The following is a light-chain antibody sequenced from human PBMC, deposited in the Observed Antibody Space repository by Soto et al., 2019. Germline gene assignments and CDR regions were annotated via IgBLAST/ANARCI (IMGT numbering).Light chain of an antibody. CDR3: QQYGNPLT. J-gene: IGKJ3*01. Sequence: EIVLTQSPGTLSLSPGERATLSCRASQSVSSSYLAWYQQKPGQAPRLLIYGASSRATGIPDMFSGSGSGTDFTITISRLEPEDFVSYYCQQYGNPLTFGPGTKVDIK. CDR2: GAS. CDR1: QSVSSSY. V-gene: IGKV3-20*01.